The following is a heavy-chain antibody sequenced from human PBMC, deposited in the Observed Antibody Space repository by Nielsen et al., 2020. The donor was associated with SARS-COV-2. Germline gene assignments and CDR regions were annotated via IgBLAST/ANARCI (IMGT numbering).Heavy chain of an antibody. J-gene: IGHJ1*01. D-gene: IGHD6-19*01. CDR1: GFNFDDFG. V-gene: IGHV3-9*01. CDR3: AMSGWATEYFQH. Sequence: GGSLRLSCAASGFNFDDFGMHWVRQVPGKGLEWVSGISWNSNIMGYSDSVKGRFTISRDNAKNSLYLQVSSLKTEDTALYYCAMSGWATEYFQHWGQGTLVTVSS. CDR2: ISWNSNIM.